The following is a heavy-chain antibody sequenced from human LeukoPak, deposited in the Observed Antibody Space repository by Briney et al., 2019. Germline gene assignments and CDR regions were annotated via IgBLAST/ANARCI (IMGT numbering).Heavy chain of an antibody. CDR1: GLTVSSNY. CDR3: ARAHGGWYDY. J-gene: IGHJ4*02. D-gene: IGHD6-19*01. V-gene: IGHV3-66*01. CDR2: IYSGGST. Sequence: GGSLRLSCAASGLTVSSNYMSWVRQAPGKGLEWVSVIYSGGSTYFADSVKGRFTISRDNSKNTLYLQMNSLRAGDTAVYYCARAHGGWYDYWGQGTLVTVSS.